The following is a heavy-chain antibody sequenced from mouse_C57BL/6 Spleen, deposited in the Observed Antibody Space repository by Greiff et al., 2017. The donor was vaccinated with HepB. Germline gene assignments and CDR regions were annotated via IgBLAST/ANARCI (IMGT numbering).Heavy chain of an antibody. CDR2: ISDGGSYT. V-gene: IGHV5-4*03. D-gene: IGHD4-1*01. CDR3: ARNWYYFDY. J-gene: IGHJ2*01. Sequence: EVMLVESGGGLVKPGGSLKLSCAASGFTFSSYAMSWVRQTPEKRLEWVATISDGGSYTYYPDNVKGRFTISRENAKNNLYLQMSHLKSEDTAMYYCARNWYYFDYWGQGTTLTVSS. CDR1: GFTFSSYA.